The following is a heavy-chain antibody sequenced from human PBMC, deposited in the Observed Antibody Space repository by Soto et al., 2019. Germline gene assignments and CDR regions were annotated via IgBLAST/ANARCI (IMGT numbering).Heavy chain of an antibody. CDR1: GGSISSYY. V-gene: IGHV4-59*12. CDR2: IYYSGST. CDR3: ATRPRYYYDSSGYS. J-gene: IGHJ5*02. Sequence: SETLALTCTVSGGSISSYYWSWIRQPPGKGVEWIGYIYYSGSTNYNPSLKSRVTISVDTSKNQFSLKLSSVTAADTAVYYCATRPRYYYDSSGYSWGQGTLVTVSS. D-gene: IGHD3-22*01.